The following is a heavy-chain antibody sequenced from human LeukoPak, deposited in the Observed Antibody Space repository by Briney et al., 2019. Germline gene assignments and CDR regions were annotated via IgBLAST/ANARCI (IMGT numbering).Heavy chain of an antibody. J-gene: IGHJ6*03. CDR2: IYYSGST. CDR1: GGSISSYY. D-gene: IGHD3-10*01. V-gene: IGHV4-59*01. CDR3: ARAELYYYGSGTLYYYYYYMDV. Sequence: SETLSLTCTVSGGSISSYYWSWIRQPPGKGLEWIGYIYYSGSTNYNPSLKSRVTISVDTSKNQLSLKLSSVTAADTAVYYCARAELYYYGSGTLYYYYYYMDVWGKGTTVTVSS.